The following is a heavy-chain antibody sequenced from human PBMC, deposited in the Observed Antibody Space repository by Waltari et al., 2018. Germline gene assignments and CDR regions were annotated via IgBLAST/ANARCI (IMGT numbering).Heavy chain of an antibody. J-gene: IGHJ3*02. CDR2: IDRDGNT. CDR3: ASTLHLDGWLDGFDI. V-gene: IGHV3-53*01. D-gene: IGHD1-1*01. Sequence: EEQLVESGGGVIQMGGSRRPSCEGSVFSVSDNYMNWVRQGPGKGLEWVSTIDRDGNTYYADSVKGRFATSRGSSRDTVYFEMNSLRPDDTAVYYCASTLHLDGWLDGFDIWGQGTVVTVSS. CDR1: VFSVSDNY.